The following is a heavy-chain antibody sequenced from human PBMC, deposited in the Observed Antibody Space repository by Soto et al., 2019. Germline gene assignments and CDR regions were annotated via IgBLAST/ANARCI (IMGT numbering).Heavy chain of an antibody. CDR2: IYYSGST. J-gene: IGHJ4*02. CDR1: GGSISSGDYY. V-gene: IGHV4-30-4*01. CDR3: ARVAMTTGEYFDY. D-gene: IGHD4-17*01. Sequence: SETLSLTCTVSGGSISSGDYYWSWIRQPPGKGLEWIGYIYYSGSTYYNPSLKSRVTISVDTSKNQFSLKLSSVTAADTAVYYCARVAMTTGEYFDYWGQGTLVTVSS.